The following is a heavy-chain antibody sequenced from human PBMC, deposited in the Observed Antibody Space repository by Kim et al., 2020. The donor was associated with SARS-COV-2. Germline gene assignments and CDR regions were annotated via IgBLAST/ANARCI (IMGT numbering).Heavy chain of an antibody. CDR3: ARGGLDCSSTSHFSCAVGVFDY. Sequence: SETLSLTCTVSGGSISSSSYYWGWIRQPPGKGLEWIGSIYYSGSTYYNPSLKSRVTISVDTSKNQFSLKLSSVTAADTAVYYCARGGLDCSSTSHFSCAVGVFDYWGQGTLVTVSS. D-gene: IGHD2-2*01. V-gene: IGHV4-39*01. J-gene: IGHJ4*02. CDR2: IYYSGST. CDR1: GGSISSSSYY.